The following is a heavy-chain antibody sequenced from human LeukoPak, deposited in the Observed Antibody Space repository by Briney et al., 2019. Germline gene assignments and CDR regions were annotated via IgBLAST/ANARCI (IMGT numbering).Heavy chain of an antibody. Sequence: SETLSLTCTVPGGPISSGDYYWGWIRQPPGMGPEWIGSINYRGTTYYNPSLQSRVAISVDTSKNQFSLQLTSVTATDTAVYYCARVSRDSGNYYTFLDYWGQGTLVTVSS. D-gene: IGHD1-26*01. V-gene: IGHV4-39*07. CDR1: GGPISSGDYY. CDR3: ARVSRDSGNYYTFLDY. J-gene: IGHJ4*02. CDR2: INYRGTT.